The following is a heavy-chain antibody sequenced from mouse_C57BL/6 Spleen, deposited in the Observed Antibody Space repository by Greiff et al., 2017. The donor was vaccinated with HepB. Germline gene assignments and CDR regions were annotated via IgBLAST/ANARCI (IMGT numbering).Heavy chain of an antibody. J-gene: IGHJ3*01. CDR3: ASILYSTNPFAY. Sequence: QVQLQQPGAELVKPGASVKLSCKASGYTFISYWMHWVKQRPGQGLEWIGMIHPNSGSTNYNEKFKSKATLTVDKSSSTAYMQLSSLTSEDSAVYYCASILYSTNPFAYWGQGTLVTVSA. CDR2: IHPNSGST. D-gene: IGHD2-5*01. CDR1: GYTFISYW. V-gene: IGHV1-64*01.